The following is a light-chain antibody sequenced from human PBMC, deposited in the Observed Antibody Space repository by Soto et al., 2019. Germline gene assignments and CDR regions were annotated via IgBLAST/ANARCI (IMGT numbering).Light chain of an antibody. Sequence: QTVVTQSPSASASLGASVKLTCTLSSGHNNYAIAWHQQQPEKGPRFLMNLNSDGSHTKGDGIPDRFSGSSSGAERYLTISSLQPEDEADYYCQTWGTAIRVFGGGTKLTVL. V-gene: IGLV4-69*01. CDR3: QTWGTAIRV. CDR2: LNSDGSH. CDR1: SGHNNYA. J-gene: IGLJ3*02.